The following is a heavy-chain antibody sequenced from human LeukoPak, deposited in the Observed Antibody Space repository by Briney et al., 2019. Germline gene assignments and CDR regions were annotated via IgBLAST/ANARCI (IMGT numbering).Heavy chain of an antibody. D-gene: IGHD4-23*01. CDR2: IIPILGIA. Sequence: ASVTVSCKASGGTFSSYAISWVRQAPGQGLEWMGRIIPILGIANYAQKYQGRVTITADKSTSTAYMELSSLRSEDTAVYYCARLRIHDYGGNSDPFDYWGQGTLVTVSS. J-gene: IGHJ4*02. CDR3: ARLRIHDYGGNSDPFDY. CDR1: GGTFSSYA. V-gene: IGHV1-69*04.